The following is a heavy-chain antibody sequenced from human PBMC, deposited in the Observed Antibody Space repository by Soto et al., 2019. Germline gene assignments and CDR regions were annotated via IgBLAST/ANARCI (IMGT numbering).Heavy chain of an antibody. J-gene: IGHJ6*02. CDR3: AKDGRIAAAGMDYYYGMEV. Sequence: PGGSLRLSCAASGFTFSSYAMSWVRQAPGKGLEWVSAISGSGGSTYYADSVKGRFTISRDNSKNTLYLQMNSLRAEDTAVYYCAKDGRIAAAGMDYYYGMEVWGQGTTVTVSS. V-gene: IGHV3-23*01. CDR1: GFTFSSYA. D-gene: IGHD6-13*01. CDR2: ISGSGGST.